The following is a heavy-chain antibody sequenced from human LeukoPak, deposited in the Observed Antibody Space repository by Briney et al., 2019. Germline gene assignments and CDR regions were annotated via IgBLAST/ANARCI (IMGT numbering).Heavy chain of an antibody. V-gene: IGHV4-59*08. CDR1: GDSISSDY. CDR2: IFHSETT. Sequence: SETLSLTCNVTGDSISSDYWSWIRQSPGKGLEWIGFIFHSETTDYNPALQSRVAISIDKSKNQFSLKMTSVTAADTAVYYCARTRPQDYSTSYMDVWGKGTTVTVSS. D-gene: IGHD4-11*01. J-gene: IGHJ6*04. CDR3: ARTRPQDYSTSYMDV.